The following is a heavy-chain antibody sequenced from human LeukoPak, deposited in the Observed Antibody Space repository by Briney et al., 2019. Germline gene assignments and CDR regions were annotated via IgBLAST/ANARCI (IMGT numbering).Heavy chain of an antibody. V-gene: IGHV4-59*11. Sequence: PSETLSLTCTVSGGSISSHYWSWIRQPPGKGLEWIGYIYYSGSTNYNPSLKSRVTISVDTSKNQFSLKLSSVTAADTAVYYCARDLAAAGTGLGYWGQGTLVNVSS. CDR3: ARDLAAAGTGLGY. J-gene: IGHJ4*02. CDR2: IYYSGST. D-gene: IGHD6-13*01. CDR1: GGSISSHY.